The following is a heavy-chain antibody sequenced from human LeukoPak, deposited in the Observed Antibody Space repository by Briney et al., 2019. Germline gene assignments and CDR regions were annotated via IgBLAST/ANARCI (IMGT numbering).Heavy chain of an antibody. D-gene: IGHD6-19*01. CDR1: EISFSSSW. J-gene: IGHJ1*01. CDR3: AKEAVAGTPH. Sequence: GGSLRLSCAASEISFSSSWMHWVRQGPGKGLVWVSRVNSGGTRTNYADSVKGRFAISRDNAKNSLYLQMNSLRAEDTALYYCAKEAVAGTPHWGQGTLVTVSS. V-gene: IGHV3-74*01. CDR2: VNSGGTRT.